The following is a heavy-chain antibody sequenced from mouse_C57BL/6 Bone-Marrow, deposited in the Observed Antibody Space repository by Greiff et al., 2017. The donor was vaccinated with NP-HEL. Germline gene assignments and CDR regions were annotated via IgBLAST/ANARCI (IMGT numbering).Heavy chain of an antibody. CDR1: GYTFTSYW. J-gene: IGHJ4*01. CDR2: IDPSDSET. Sequence: VKLVESGAELVRPGSSVKLSCKASGYTFTSYWMHWVKQRPIQGLEWIGNIDPSDSETHYNQKFKDKATLTVDKSSSTAYMQLSSLTSEDSAVYYCARKGVASSGYDYAMDYWGQGTSVTVSS. D-gene: IGHD3-2*02. V-gene: IGHV1-52*01. CDR3: ARKGVASSGYDYAMDY.